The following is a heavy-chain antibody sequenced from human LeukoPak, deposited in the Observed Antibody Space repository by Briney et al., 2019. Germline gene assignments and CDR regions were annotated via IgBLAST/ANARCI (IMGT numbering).Heavy chain of an antibody. CDR2: IEWDDDK. V-gene: IGHV2-70*11. CDR3: ARRRGYSYASDY. J-gene: IGHJ4*02. D-gene: IGHD3-16*01. Sequence: SGPALVKPTQTLTLTRTFSGFSLTTSGMCVNWLRQPPGKALEWLARIEWDDDKYYSTSLKTRLTISKDTSKNQVVLTMTNMDPVDSATYYCARRRGYSYASDYWGQGILVTVSS. CDR1: GFSLTTSGMC.